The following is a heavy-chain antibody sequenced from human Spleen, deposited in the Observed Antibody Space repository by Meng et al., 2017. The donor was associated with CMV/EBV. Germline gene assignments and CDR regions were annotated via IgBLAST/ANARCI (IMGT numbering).Heavy chain of an antibody. D-gene: IGHD2-21*01. V-gene: IGHV4-30-4*01. J-gene: IGHJ4*02. CDR1: SCCNSSSYYY. Sequence: QFRLQGPGHGQVNAAQTLSLSVTVSSCCNSSSYYYRHWIRHPPGKILEWSRYIYNSGSTYYNPSLKSRVTISVYTSKNQFSLKLRFVTAADTAVYYCARECRSHQVGVSVYWGQGNLVTASS. CDR3: ARECRSHQVGVSVY. CDR2: IYNSGST.